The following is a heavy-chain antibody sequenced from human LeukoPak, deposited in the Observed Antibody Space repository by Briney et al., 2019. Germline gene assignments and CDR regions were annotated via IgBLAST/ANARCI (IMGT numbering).Heavy chain of an antibody. V-gene: IGHV1-3*01. D-gene: IGHD6-19*01. CDR3: ARVEVVVAGTSRDFDY. Sequence: ASVKVSCKASGYTFTSYAMHWVRQAPGQRLEWMGWINAGNGNTKYSQKFQGRVTITRDTSASTAYMELSSLRSEDTAVYYCARVEVVVAGTSRDFDYWGQGTLVTVSS. CDR2: INAGNGNT. J-gene: IGHJ4*02. CDR1: GYTFTSYA.